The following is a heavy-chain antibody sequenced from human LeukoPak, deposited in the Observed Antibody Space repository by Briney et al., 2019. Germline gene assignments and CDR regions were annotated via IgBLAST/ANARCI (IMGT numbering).Heavy chain of an antibody. CDR1: GGSLSSYS. CDR3: ARLEGGYYYYGMDV. D-gene: IGHD1-1*01. V-gene: IGHV4-4*07. J-gene: IGHJ6*02. CDR2: IYTSGST. Sequence: SETLSLTCTVSGGSLSSYSWSWIRQPAGKGLEWIGRIYTSGSTNYNPSLTSRVTMSVDTSKNQFSLKLSSVTAADTAVYYCARLEGGYYYYGMDVWGQGTTVTVSS.